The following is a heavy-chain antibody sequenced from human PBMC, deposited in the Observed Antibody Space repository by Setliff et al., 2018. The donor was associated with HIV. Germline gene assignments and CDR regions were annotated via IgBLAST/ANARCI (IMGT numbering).Heavy chain of an antibody. CDR1: DGSISTGSYY. Sequence: PSETLSLTCTVADGSISTGSYYWSWVRQPAGMGLELIGRIYTSASTNYSPSLKSRVTISVDTSKNQFSLKLNSVTAADTAVYYCARSSLHCGGGSCYLTWFDPWGQGTLVTVSS. J-gene: IGHJ5*02. CDR2: IYTSAST. CDR3: ARSSLHCGGGSCYLTWFDP. D-gene: IGHD2-15*01. V-gene: IGHV4-61*02.